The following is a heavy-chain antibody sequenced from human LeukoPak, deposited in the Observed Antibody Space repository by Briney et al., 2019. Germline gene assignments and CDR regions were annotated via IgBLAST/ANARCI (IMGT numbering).Heavy chain of an antibody. V-gene: IGHV1-69*13. CDR2: IIPIFGTA. Sequence: GASVKVSCKASGGTFSSYAISWVRQAPGQGLEWMGGIIPIFGTANYAQKFQGRVTITADESTSTAYMELSSLRSEDTAVYYCATGYYDSTGDAFDIWGQGTMVTVSS. D-gene: IGHD3-22*01. J-gene: IGHJ3*02. CDR1: GGTFSSYA. CDR3: ATGYYDSTGDAFDI.